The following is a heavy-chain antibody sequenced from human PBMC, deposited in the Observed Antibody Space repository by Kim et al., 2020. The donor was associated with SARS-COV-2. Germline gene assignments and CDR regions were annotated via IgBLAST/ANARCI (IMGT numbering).Heavy chain of an antibody. CDR1: GFTFSSYA. V-gene: IGHV3-30*04. Sequence: GGSLILSCAASGFTFSSYAMHWVRQAPGKGLEWVAVISYDGSNKYYADSVKGRFTISRDNSKNTLYLQMNSLRAEDTAVYYCASHVEMATIDYWGQGTLVTVSS. CDR2: ISYDGSNK. J-gene: IGHJ4*02. D-gene: IGHD5-12*01. CDR3: ASHVEMATIDY.